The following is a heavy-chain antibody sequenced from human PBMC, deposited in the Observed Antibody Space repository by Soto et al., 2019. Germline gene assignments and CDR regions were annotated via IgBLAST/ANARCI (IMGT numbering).Heavy chain of an antibody. V-gene: IGHV1-2*04. Sequence: ASVKVSCKASGYTFTGYYMHWVRQAPGQGLEWMGWINPYSGDTNYAQKFQGWVTMTRDTSISTAYMELSMLRSDDTVVYYCAGVSGDTDFDYWGQGTLVTVSS. CDR1: GYTFTGYY. CDR2: INPYSGDT. D-gene: IGHD3-10*01. CDR3: AGVSGDTDFDY. J-gene: IGHJ4*02.